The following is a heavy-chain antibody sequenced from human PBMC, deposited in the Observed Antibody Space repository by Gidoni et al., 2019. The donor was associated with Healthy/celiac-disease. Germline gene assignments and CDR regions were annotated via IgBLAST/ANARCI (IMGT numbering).Heavy chain of an antibody. CDR3: ARDFGAYYYDSSGYQGYYYYYMDV. V-gene: IGHV1-46*01. CDR1: GYTFTSYY. Sequence: QVQLVQSGAEVKKPGASVKVSCKASGYTFTSYYMPWVRQAPGQGLEWMGIINPSGGSTSYAQKFQGRVTMTRDTSTSTVYMELSSLRSEDTAVYYCARDFGAYYYDSSGYQGYYYYYMDVWGKGTTVTVSS. D-gene: IGHD3-22*01. J-gene: IGHJ6*03. CDR2: INPSGGST.